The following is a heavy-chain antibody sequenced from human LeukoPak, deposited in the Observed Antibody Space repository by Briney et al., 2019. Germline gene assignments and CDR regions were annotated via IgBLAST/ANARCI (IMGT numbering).Heavy chain of an antibody. V-gene: IGHV3-74*01. CDR2: INSDGSST. Sequence: GGSLRLSCAASGFTFSSYWMHWVRQAPGKGLVWVSRINSDGSSTIYADSVKGRFTISRDNAKNTLYLQMNSLRAEDTAVYYCARAPITMVRGVTDYWGQGTLVTVSS. J-gene: IGHJ4*02. CDR3: ARAPITMVRGVTDY. CDR1: GFTFSSYW. D-gene: IGHD3-10*01.